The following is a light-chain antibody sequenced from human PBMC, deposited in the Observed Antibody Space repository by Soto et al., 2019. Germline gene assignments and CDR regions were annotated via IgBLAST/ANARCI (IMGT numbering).Light chain of an antibody. J-gene: IGKJ2*01. V-gene: IGKV3-20*01. CDR2: DSS. CDR1: QSVSNSY. Sequence: EIVLTQSPGTLSLSPGERATLSCRASQSVSNSYLAWYQQKPGQAPRLLIYDSSSRATGIPDRFSGSRSGTDFTLTISRLEPEDFAVYYCQQYDNSQYTFGQGTKLEIK. CDR3: QQYDNSQYT.